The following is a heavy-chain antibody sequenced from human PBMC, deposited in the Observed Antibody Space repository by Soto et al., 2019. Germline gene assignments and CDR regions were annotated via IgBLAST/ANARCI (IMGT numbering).Heavy chain of an antibody. Sequence: SQALSRTCAISGDSVSSNRAAWNWIRQSPSRGLEWLGRTYYRSKWYNDYAVSVRSRITINPDTSKNQFSLQLNSVTPEDTALYYCVRDQEYSSGMDVWGQGTTVTVSS. CDR2: TYYRSKWYN. CDR3: VRDQEYSSGMDV. CDR1: GDSVSSNRAA. V-gene: IGHV6-1*01. D-gene: IGHD2-15*01. J-gene: IGHJ6*02.